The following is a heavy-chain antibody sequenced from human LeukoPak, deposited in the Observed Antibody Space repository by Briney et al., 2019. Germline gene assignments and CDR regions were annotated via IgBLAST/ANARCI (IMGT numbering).Heavy chain of an antibody. D-gene: IGHD2-21*02. V-gene: IGHV1-69*01. CDR1: GGTFSSYA. CDR3: AIAYCGGDCLPFDY. CDR2: IIPIFGTA. Sequence: ASVKVSSKASGGTFSSYAISWVRQAPGQGLEWMGGIIPIFGTANYAQKFQGRDTITADESTSTAYMELSSLRSEDTAVYYCAIAYCGGDCLPFDYWGQGTLITVSS. J-gene: IGHJ4*02.